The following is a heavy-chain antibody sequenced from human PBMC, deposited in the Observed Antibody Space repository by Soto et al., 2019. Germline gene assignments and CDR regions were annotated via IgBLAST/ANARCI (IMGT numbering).Heavy chain of an antibody. V-gene: IGHV3-30*03. CDR3: AADPGIDY. Sequence: GGSLRLSCAASGFTFSSYGMHWVRQAPGKGLEWVAVISYDGSNKYYADSVKGRFTISRDNSKNTLYLQMNSLRAEDTAVYYCAADPGIDYWGQGTLVTVSS. CDR2: ISYDGSNK. J-gene: IGHJ4*02. CDR1: GFTFSSYG.